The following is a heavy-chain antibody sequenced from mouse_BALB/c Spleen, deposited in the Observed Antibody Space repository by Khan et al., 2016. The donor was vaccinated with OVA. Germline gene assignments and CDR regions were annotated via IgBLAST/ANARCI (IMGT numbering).Heavy chain of an antibody. CDR2: ITPTSGYT. CDR1: GSTFTTYW. Sequence: QVQLKQSGAELAKPGASVKMSCKASGSTFTTYWMHWVKQRPGQGLEWIGYITPTSGYTYYTDQFKDRATLSADKSSSTAYMQLNSLTSEDSAFYSCTRDRIDYGGQGTKLTVSS. D-gene: IGHD2-14*01. V-gene: IGHV1-7*01. J-gene: IGHJ2*01. CDR3: TRDRIDY.